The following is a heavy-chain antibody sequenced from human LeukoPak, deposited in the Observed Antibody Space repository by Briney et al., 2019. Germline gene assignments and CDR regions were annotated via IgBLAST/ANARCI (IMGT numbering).Heavy chain of an antibody. CDR3: AKNPATSALEPNFVY. D-gene: IGHD2-15*01. J-gene: IGHJ4*02. CDR2: ISGSGVNT. CDR1: GFPFTSYA. V-gene: IGHV3-23*01. Sequence: PGGSLRLSCADSGFPFTSYATNWVRQAPGKGLEWVSAISGSGVNTYYADSVKGRFTISRDNSKNTLYLQINSLRGDDTAVYYCAKNPATSALEPNFVYWGQGTLVTVSS.